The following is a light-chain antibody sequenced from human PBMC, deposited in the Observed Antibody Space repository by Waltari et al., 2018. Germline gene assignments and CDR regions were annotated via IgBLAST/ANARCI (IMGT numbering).Light chain of an antibody. Sequence: DIVLTQSPATLSLSPGEKATLSCRASQSVGSNVAWYQQKAGQAPRLLIYDASNRATCIPARFSGSASGTDFTLTISSLVPEDFAVYYCQQRNNWPPGFTFGPGTKVDIK. V-gene: IGKV3-11*01. CDR2: DAS. J-gene: IGKJ3*01. CDR1: QSVGSN. CDR3: QQRNNWPPGFT.